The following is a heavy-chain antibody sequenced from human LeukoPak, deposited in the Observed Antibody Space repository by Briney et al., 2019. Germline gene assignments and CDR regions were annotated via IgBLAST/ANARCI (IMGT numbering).Heavy chain of an antibody. V-gene: IGHV3-7*01. CDR3: ARLKDGRGYYFDY. CDR1: GFTFSSYW. D-gene: IGHD2-15*01. J-gene: IGHJ4*02. CDR2: IKQDGSEK. Sequence: PGGSLRLSCAASGFTFSSYWMSWVRQAPGKGLEWVANIKQDGSEKYYVDSVKGRFTISRDNAKNSLYLQMNSLRAEDTAVCYCARLKDGRGYYFDYWGQGTLVTVSS.